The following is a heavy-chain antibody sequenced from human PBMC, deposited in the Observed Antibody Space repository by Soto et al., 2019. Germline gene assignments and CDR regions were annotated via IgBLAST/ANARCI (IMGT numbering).Heavy chain of an antibody. CDR2: ISSSSSYI. CDR3: ARGRSGYYYGMDV. CDR1: GFTFSSYS. Sequence: EVQLVESGGGLVKPGGSLRLSCAASGFTFSSYSMNWVRQAPGKVLEWVSSISSSSSYIYYADSVKGRFTISRDNAKNSLYLQMNSLRAEDTAVYYCARGRSGYYYGMDVWGQGTTVTVSS. V-gene: IGHV3-21*01. J-gene: IGHJ6*02.